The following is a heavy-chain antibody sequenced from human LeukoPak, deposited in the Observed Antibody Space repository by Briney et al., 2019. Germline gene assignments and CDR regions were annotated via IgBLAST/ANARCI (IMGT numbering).Heavy chain of an antibody. D-gene: IGHD3-22*01. CDR1: GGSISSSSYY. J-gene: IGHJ3*02. Sequence: PSETLSLTCTVSGGSISSSSYYWGWIRQPPGKGLEWIGSIYYSGSTYYNPSLKSRVTISVDTSKNQFSLKLSSVTAADTAVYYCARVQGRETYYYDSSGYGSAFDIWGQGTMVTVSS. CDR3: ARVQGRETYYYDSSGYGSAFDI. CDR2: IYYSGST. V-gene: IGHV4-39*01.